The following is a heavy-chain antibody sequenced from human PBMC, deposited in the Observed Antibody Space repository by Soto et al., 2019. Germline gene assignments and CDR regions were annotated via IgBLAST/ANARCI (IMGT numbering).Heavy chain of an antibody. CDR3: AKNGHPAYCHYNVDV. Sequence: QGQLVQSGAEVKKPGASVKVSCKASGYTFTRYGISWVRQDPGQGLEWVGWISGYNGDTNYAQNPQGRVTMTIVTSTSTAYMKLRRLTSDDTAVYYCAKNGHPAYCHYNVDVWGQGTTVT. V-gene: IGHV1-18*01. J-gene: IGHJ6*02. D-gene: IGHD2-2*01. CDR1: GYTFTRYG. CDR2: ISGYNGDT.